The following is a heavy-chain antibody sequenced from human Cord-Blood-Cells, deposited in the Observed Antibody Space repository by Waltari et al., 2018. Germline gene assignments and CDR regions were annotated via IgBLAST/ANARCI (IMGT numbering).Heavy chain of an antibody. CDR3: AKGIIAVAGTGWFDP. CDR1: GFTFDDYA. CDR2: ISWNSGSI. V-gene: IGHV3-9*01. D-gene: IGHD6-19*01. J-gene: IGHJ5*02. Sequence: EVQLVESGGGLVQPGRSLRLSCAASGFTFDDYAMHWVRQAPGKGLEWVSGISWNSGSIGYADSVKGRFTISRDNAKNSLYLQMNSLRAEDTALYYCAKGIIAVAGTGWFDPWGQGTLVTVSS.